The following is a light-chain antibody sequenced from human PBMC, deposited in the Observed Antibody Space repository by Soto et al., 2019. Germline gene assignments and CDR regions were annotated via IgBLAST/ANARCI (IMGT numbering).Light chain of an antibody. CDR2: DVS. V-gene: IGLV2-14*01. CDR1: SSDVGGYSY. J-gene: IGLJ1*01. Sequence: QSALTQPASVSGSPGQSITISCTGTSSDVGGYSYVSWYQQHPGKAPKLMIYDVSNRPSGVSNRFSGSKSGNTASLTISGXQAEDEADXYCSSFRSSSTLYVFGTGTKLTV. CDR3: SSFRSSSTLYV.